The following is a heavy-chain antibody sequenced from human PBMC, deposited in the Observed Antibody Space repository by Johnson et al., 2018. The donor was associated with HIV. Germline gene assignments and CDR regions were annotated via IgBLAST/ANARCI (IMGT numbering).Heavy chain of an antibody. CDR3: GFDF. J-gene: IGHJ3*01. Sequence: QVQLVESGGGVVQPGRSLRLSCAASGFTFSSYGMHWVRQAPGKGLEWVAVISSAGSKKYYADSVKGRVTISRDNSKNTLFLQMNTTVLTEDICYVNGFDFWGQGTMVTVSS. V-gene: IGHV3-30*19. CDR1: GFTFSSYG. CDR2: ISSAGSKK. D-gene: IGHD3-9*01.